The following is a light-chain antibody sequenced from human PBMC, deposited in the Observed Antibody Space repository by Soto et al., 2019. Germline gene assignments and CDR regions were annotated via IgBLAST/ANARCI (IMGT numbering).Light chain of an antibody. J-gene: IGKJ5*01. V-gene: IGKV2D-29*01. CDR3: MQSQQFPLS. CDR1: HSLLHTDGRTY. CDR2: EVS. Sequence: DIVMTQTPLSLSVTPGQPAAISCKSSHSLLHTDGRTYLYWYLRKPGQPPQLLIYEVSNRFSVVPVRFSCSGSGTDFTLKISRVEAEDVGVYYCMQSQQFPLSFGQGTRLEFK.